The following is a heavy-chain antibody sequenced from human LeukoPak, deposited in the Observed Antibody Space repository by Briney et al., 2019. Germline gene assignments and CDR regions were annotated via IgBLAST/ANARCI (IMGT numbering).Heavy chain of an antibody. CDR2: IFYSGST. J-gene: IGHJ6*03. CDR1: GGSISTSNYY. CDR3: ARLGYYYYMDV. D-gene: IGHD3-16*01. V-gene: IGHV4-39*01. Sequence: SETLSLTCTVSGGSISTSNYYWGWIRQPPGKGLEWIGNIFYSGSTYYSPSLRSRVTISVDTSKNQFSLKLSSVTAADTAVYYCARLGYYYYMDVWGKGTTVTISS.